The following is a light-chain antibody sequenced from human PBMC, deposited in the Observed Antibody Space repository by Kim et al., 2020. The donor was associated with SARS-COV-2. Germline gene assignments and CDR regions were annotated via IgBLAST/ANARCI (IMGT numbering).Light chain of an antibody. CDR3: QTWGTDSNWV. Sequence: VKLTCTLSKENNGYAITWHQEQPERGPRFLMKLNTDGSHTKGDGIPDRFSGSTSGAERSLTISSLQSEDEADYYCQTWGTDSNWVFGRGTQLTVL. J-gene: IGLJ3*02. CDR1: KENNGYA. CDR2: LNTDGSH. V-gene: IGLV4-69*01.